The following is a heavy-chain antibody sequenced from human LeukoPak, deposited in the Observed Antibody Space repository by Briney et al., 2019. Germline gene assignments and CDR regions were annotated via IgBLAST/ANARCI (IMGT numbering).Heavy chain of an antibody. Sequence: GGSLRLSCATSGFTFSNAWMAWVRQAPGKGLEWVGRIKSKTDGGTADYAASVKGRFTISRDDSKNTVYLQMSNLKTEDTAVYYCTTGPGNSGYWGQGTLVTVSS. J-gene: IGHJ4*02. CDR1: GFTFSNAW. CDR3: TTGPGNSGY. CDR2: IKSKTDGGTA. V-gene: IGHV3-15*01. D-gene: IGHD4-23*01.